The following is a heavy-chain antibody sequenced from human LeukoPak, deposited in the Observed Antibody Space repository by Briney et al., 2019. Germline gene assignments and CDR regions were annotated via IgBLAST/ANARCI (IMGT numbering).Heavy chain of an antibody. J-gene: IGHJ6*03. CDR2: IHYTGST. V-gene: IGHV4-59*01. CDR3: ARVEEGYGSGRRENYYYYYMDV. D-gene: IGHD3-10*01. Sequence: KSSETLSLTCTVSGGSISSYYWSWIRQPPGKGLEWIGYIHYTGSTSYNPSLKSRVTMSVDTSKNQFSLKLSSVTAADTAVYYCARVEEGYGSGRRENYYYYYMDVWGKGTTVTISS. CDR1: GGSISSYY.